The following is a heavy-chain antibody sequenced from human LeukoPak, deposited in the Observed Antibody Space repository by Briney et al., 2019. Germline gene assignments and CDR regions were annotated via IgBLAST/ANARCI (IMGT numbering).Heavy chain of an antibody. Sequence: GGSLRLSCAASGFTFSNAWMNWVRQAPGKGLEWVSYISSSGSTIYYADSVKGRFTISRDNSKNTLYLQMNSLRAEDTAVYYCAKGLIAAAGTGYFQHWGQGTLVTVSS. CDR2: ISSSGSTI. J-gene: IGHJ1*01. CDR1: GFTFSNAW. V-gene: IGHV3-48*01. CDR3: AKGLIAAAGTGYFQH. D-gene: IGHD6-13*01.